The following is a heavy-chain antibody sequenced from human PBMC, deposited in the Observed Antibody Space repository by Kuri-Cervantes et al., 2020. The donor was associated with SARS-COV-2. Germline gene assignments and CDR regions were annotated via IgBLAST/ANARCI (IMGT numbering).Heavy chain of an antibody. Sequence: SCKASGYTFTGYYMHWVRQAPGKGLEWVAFIRYDGSNKYYADSVKGRFTISRDNSKNTLYLQMNSLRAEDTAVYYCAKALRAAIPHWGQGTLVTVSS. D-gene: IGHD2-2*02. CDR1: GYTFTGYY. V-gene: IGHV3-30*02. CDR3: AKALRAAIPH. CDR2: IRYDGSNK. J-gene: IGHJ4*02.